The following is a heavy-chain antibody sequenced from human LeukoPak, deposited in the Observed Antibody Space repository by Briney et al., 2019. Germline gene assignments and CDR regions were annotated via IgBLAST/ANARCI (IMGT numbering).Heavy chain of an antibody. V-gene: IGHV6-1*01. Sequence: SQTLSLTCAISGDSVSSNSAAWNWIRQSPSRGIEWLGRTYYGSKWYNDYAVSVKSRITISPDTSKNQFSLQLNSVTPEDTAVYYCARAYFLAAAGTVHFDYWGQGTLVTVSS. CDR3: ARAYFLAAAGTVHFDY. CDR1: GDSVSSNSAA. D-gene: IGHD6-13*01. CDR2: TYYGSKWYN. J-gene: IGHJ4*02.